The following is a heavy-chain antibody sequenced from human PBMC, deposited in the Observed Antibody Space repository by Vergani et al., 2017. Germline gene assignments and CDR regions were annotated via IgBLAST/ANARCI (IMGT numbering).Heavy chain of an antibody. CDR2: IKQDGSEK. D-gene: IGHD6-13*01. J-gene: IGHJ6*02. V-gene: IGHV3-7*04. CDR1: GFTFSSYW. Sequence: EVQLVESGGGLVQPGGSLRLSCAASGFTFSSYWMSWVRQAPGKGLEWVANIKQDGSEKYYVDSVKGRFTISRDNAKNSLYLQMNSLRAEDTAVYYCARWGWAAAGTHLLYGVYYYGMDVWGQGTTVTVSS. CDR3: ARWGWAAAGTHLLYGVYYYGMDV.